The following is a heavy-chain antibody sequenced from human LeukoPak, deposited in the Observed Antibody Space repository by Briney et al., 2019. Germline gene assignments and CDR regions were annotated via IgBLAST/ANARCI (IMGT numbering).Heavy chain of an antibody. CDR3: ARAQDIVATR. Sequence: SETPSLTCTVSGGSISSGDYYWSWIRQPPGKGLEWIGYIHYSGSTYYNPSLKSRVTISVDTSKNQFSLKLSSVTAADTAVYYCARAQDIVATRWGQGTLVTVSS. J-gene: IGHJ4*02. D-gene: IGHD5-12*01. CDR2: IHYSGST. CDR1: GGSISSGDYY. V-gene: IGHV4-30-4*01.